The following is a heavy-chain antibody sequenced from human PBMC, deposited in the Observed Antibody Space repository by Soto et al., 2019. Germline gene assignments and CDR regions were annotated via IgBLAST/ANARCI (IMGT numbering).Heavy chain of an antibody. CDR2: ISSGGFTT. CDR3: ARDQLYYNDISGRPLNAFDV. CDR1: GFTFSNYA. Sequence: PGGSLRLSCAASGFTFSNYAMSWVRQAPGKGLEWVAVISSGGFTTYYTDSVKGRFTISRDNAKNSLYLQMNSLRAEDAAVYYCARDQLYYNDISGRPLNAFDVWGQGTMVTVSS. V-gene: IGHV3-23*01. D-gene: IGHD3-22*01. J-gene: IGHJ3*01.